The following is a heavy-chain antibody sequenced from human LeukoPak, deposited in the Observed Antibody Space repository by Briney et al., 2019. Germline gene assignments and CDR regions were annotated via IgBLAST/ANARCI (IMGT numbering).Heavy chain of an antibody. CDR1: GFTFSSYA. J-gene: IGHJ5*02. V-gene: IGHV3-23*01. CDR3: AKDGNLRGYSYGPGVHWFDP. CDR2: ISGSGGSP. Sequence: GGSLRLSCAASGFTFSSYAMSWVRQAPGKGLEWVSAISGSGGSPYYADSVKGRFTISRDNSKNTLYLQMNSLRAEDTAVYYCAKDGNLRGYSYGPGVHWFDPWGQGTLVTVSS. D-gene: IGHD5-18*01.